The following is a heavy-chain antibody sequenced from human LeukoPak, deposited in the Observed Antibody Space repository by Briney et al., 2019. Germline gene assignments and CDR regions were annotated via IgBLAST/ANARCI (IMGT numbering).Heavy chain of an antibody. CDR2: IYYSGST. CDR1: GGSISSYY. CDR3: ARKTGYGYPYWYFDL. J-gene: IGHJ2*01. V-gene: IGHV4-59*01. D-gene: IGHD5-12*01. Sequence: SETPSLTCTVSGGSISSYYWSWIRQPPGKGLEWIGYIYYSGSTNYNPSLKSRVTISVDTSKNQFSLKLSSVTAADTAVYYCARKTGYGYPYWYFDLWGRGTLVTVSS.